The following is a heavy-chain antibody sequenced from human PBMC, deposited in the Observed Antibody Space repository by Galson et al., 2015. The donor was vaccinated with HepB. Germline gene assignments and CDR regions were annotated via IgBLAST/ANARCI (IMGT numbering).Heavy chain of an antibody. Sequence: SLRLSCAASGFTSSNYGMHWVRQAPGKGLEWAAVISYDGSNKYYADSVKGRFTISRDNSKNTLYLEMNSLRAEDTALYYCAKDPYLYSALAGTMAGFDYWGQVTLVTVSS. CDR2: ISYDGSNK. V-gene: IGHV3-30*18. CDR3: AKDPYLYSALAGTMAGFDY. J-gene: IGHJ4*02. D-gene: IGHD6-19*01. CDR1: GFTSSNYG.